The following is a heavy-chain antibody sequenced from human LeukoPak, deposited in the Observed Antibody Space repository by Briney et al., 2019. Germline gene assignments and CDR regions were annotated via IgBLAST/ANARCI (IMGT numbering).Heavy chain of an antibody. CDR2: INHSGST. D-gene: IGHD3-9*01. CDR1: GGSISSSTYY. CDR3: ASIYYDILTGYYIFPDY. Sequence: SETLSLTCIVSGGSISSSTYYWGWIRQPPGKGLEWIGEINHSGSTNYNPSLKSRVTISVDTSKNQFSLKLSSVTAADTAVYYCASIYYDILTGYYIFPDYWGQGTLVTVSS. V-gene: IGHV4-39*07. J-gene: IGHJ4*02.